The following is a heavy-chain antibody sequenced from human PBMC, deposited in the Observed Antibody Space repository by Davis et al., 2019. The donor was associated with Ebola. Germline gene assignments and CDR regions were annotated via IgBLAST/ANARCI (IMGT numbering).Heavy chain of an antibody. V-gene: IGHV3-7*01. D-gene: IGHD2-15*01. CDR2: IKQDGSEK. CDR3: ARDWNCSGGSCYSVPFDY. Sequence: GESLKISCAASGFTFSSYWMSWVRQAPGKGLEWVANIKQDGSEKYYVDSVKGRFIISRDNAKNSLYLQMNSLRAEDTAVYYCARDWNCSGGSCYSVPFDYWGQGTLVTVSS. CDR1: GFTFSSYW. J-gene: IGHJ4*02.